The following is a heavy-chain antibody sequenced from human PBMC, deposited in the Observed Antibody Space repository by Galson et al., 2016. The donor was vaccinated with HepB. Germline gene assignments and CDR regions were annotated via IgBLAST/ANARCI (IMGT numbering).Heavy chain of an antibody. CDR2: IHDSGNT. CDR3: ARDEGFYNGMDV. CDR1: SDPVTSGTYS. J-gene: IGHJ6*02. Sequence: SETLSLTCTVSSDPVTSGTYSWSWVRQSPGKGLDWIGYIHDSGNTNYNPSIKSRVTISRDTSKNQFFLELTSVTAADTAVYYCARDEGFYNGMDVWGQGTLVTVSS. V-gene: IGHV4-61*01. D-gene: IGHD2-2*02.